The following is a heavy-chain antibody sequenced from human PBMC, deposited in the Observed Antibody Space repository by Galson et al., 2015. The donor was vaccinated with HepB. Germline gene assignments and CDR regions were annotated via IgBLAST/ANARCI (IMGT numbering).Heavy chain of an antibody. J-gene: IGHJ3*02. V-gene: IGHV4-4*07. CDR3: ARNRGGDSWDDAFDI. Sequence: ETLSLTCSVSGGSISRFHWTWIRQPAGKGLEWIGRIFSSGRTTYNPSLNSRVTMSVGTFRNQFSLKMTSMTAADTAVYFCARNRGGDSWDDAFDIWGQGTKVTVSS. D-gene: IGHD2-21*02. CDR1: GGSISRFH. CDR2: IFSSGRT.